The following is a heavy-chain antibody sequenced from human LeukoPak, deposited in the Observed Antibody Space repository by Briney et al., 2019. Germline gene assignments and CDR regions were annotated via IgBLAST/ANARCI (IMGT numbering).Heavy chain of an antibody. Sequence: PGGSLRLSCAASGFTFSSYSMSWVRQAPGKGLDWVANINQDGSEKYYVDSVKGRFTISRDNAKNSLYLQMNSLRAEDTAVYYCARDRVWTVLYWGQGTLVTVPS. V-gene: IGHV3-7*01. J-gene: IGHJ4*02. CDR1: GFTFSSYS. CDR3: ARDRVWTVLY. CDR2: INQDGSEK. D-gene: IGHD6-13*01.